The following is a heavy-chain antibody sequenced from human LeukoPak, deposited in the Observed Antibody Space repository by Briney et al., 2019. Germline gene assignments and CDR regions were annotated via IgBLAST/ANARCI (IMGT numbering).Heavy chain of an antibody. Sequence: GGSLRLSCAASGFTFSSYDMHWVRQATGKGLEWVSAIGTAGDRYYPGSVKGRFTISRDNAKNSLYLQMNSLRAEDTAVYYCAREYSSSWYKWFDPWGQGTLVTVSS. J-gene: IGHJ5*02. CDR1: GFTFSSYD. D-gene: IGHD6-13*01. CDR3: AREYSSSWYKWFDP. CDR2: IGTAGDR. V-gene: IGHV3-13*01.